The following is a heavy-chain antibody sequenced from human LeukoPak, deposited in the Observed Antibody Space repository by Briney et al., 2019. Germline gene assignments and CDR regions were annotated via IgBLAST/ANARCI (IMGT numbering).Heavy chain of an antibody. CDR1: GFTFSSYW. Sequence: GGSLRLSCAASGFTFSSYWMNWARQAPGKGLEWVASINHNGNVNYYVDSVKGRFTISRDNAKNSLYLQMNSLRAEDTAVYYCARLPAPGIAAAGTNDYWGQGTLVTVSS. V-gene: IGHV3-7*01. J-gene: IGHJ4*02. D-gene: IGHD6-13*01. CDR3: ARLPAPGIAAAGTNDY. CDR2: INHNGNVN.